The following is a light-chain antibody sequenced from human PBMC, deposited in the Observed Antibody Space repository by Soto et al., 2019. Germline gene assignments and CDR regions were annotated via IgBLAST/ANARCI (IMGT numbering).Light chain of an antibody. CDR2: WAS. J-gene: IGKJ1*01. CDR1: QSVLYSSNNKNY. V-gene: IGKV4-1*01. CDR3: QQYFRPWT. Sequence: DIVLTQSPDSLAVALGERATINCKSSQSVLYSSNNKNYLAWYQQKPGQPPKLLIYWASTRESGVPDRFSGSGYGTDFTLTISSLQAEDVAVYYCQQYFRPWTFGQGTNVEIK.